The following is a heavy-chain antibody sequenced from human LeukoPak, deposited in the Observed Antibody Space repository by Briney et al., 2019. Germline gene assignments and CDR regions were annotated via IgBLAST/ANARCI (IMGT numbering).Heavy chain of an antibody. J-gene: IGHJ4*02. CDR1: GYTFTSYY. V-gene: IGHV1-46*01. CDR2: INPSGGST. Sequence: GASVKVSCKASGYTFTSYYMHWVRQAPGQGLEWMGIINPSGGSTSYAQKFQGRITMTRDTSTSTVYMELSSLRSEDTAVYYCARDLGGGDGYKDCWGQGTLVTVSS. CDR3: ARDLGGGDGYKDC. D-gene: IGHD5-24*01.